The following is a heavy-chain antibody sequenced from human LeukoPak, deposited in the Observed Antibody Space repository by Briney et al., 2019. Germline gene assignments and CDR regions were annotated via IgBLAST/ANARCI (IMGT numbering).Heavy chain of an antibody. D-gene: IGHD6-13*01. CDR3: ARDGYSSSWYVNY. J-gene: IGHJ4*02. CDR2: IKQDGSEK. V-gene: IGHV3-7*03. CDR1: GFTFSSYW. Sequence: GGSLRLSCAASGFTFSSYWMSWVRQAPGKGLEWVANIKQDGSEKYYVDSVKGRFTISRDNAKNSLYLQMNGLRAEDTAVYYCARDGYSSSWYVNYWGQGTLVTVSS.